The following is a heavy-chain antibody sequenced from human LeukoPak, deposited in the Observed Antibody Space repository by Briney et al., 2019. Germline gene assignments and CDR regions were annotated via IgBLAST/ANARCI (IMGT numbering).Heavy chain of an antibody. CDR2: INSDGSST. D-gene: IGHD6-13*01. V-gene: IGHV3-74*01. J-gene: IGHJ5*02. CDR3: ARVGIAEGEGRGSFNWFDP. CDR1: GFSFSTYG. Sequence: GKSLRLSCAASGFSFSTYGLHWVRQAPGKGLVWVSRINSDGSSTSYADSVKGRFTISRDNAKNTLYLQMNSLRAEDTAVYYCARVGIAEGEGRGSFNWFDPWGQGTLVTVSS.